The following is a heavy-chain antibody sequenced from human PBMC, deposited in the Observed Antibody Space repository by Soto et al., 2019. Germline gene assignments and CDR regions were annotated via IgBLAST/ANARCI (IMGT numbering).Heavy chain of an antibody. D-gene: IGHD1-26*01. CDR2: IYASGSP. J-gene: IGHJ4*02. CDR1: GGSVSVYY. V-gene: IGHV4-59*02. CDR3: ARGVGSSPPQY. Sequence: SETLSLTCTISGGSVSVYYWSWIRQSTGQGLEWIGYIYASGSPYYNPSLRSRVTISADTSKNQISLKLTSPTAADTAVYYCARGVGSSPPQYWGRGTLVTV.